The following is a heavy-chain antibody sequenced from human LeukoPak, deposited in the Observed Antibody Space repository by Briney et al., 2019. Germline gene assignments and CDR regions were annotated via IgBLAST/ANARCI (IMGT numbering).Heavy chain of an antibody. CDR3: AKSWGSGSYHVDY. Sequence: GSLRLSCAASGFTFSSYSMNWVRQAPGKGLEWVSAISGSGGNTYYADSVKGRFTISRDNSKNTLDLQMNSLRAEDTAVYYCAKSWGSGSYHVDYWGQGTLVTVSS. CDR1: GFTFSSYS. D-gene: IGHD3-10*01. V-gene: IGHV3-23*01. CDR2: ISGSGGNT. J-gene: IGHJ4*02.